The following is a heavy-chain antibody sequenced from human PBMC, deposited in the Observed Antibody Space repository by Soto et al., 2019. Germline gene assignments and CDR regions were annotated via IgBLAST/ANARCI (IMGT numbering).Heavy chain of an antibody. CDR1: GFTFSSYS. CDR2: ISSSSSYL. D-gene: IGHD6-19*01. J-gene: IGHJ4*02. CDR3: ARDRAPYSSGPEVFDY. Sequence: EVQLVESGGGLVKPGGSLRLSCAASGFTFSSYSMNWVRQAPGKGLEWVSSISSSSSYLYYADSVKGRFTISRDNAKNSLYLQMNSLRAEDTAVYYCARDRAPYSSGPEVFDYWGQGTLVTVSS. V-gene: IGHV3-21*01.